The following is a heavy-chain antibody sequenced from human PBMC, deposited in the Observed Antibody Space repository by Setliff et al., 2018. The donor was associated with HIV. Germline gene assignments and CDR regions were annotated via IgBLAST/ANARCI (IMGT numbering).Heavy chain of an antibody. V-gene: IGHV4-34*01. D-gene: IGHD3-22*01. CDR1: GGSFSGYY. J-gene: IGHJ4*01. CDR2: INHSGST. CDR3: ARGTPGGHSSGYYYFDY. Sequence: PSETLSLTCAVYGGSFSGYYWSWIRQPPGKGPECIGEINHSGSTNHNPSLKSRVTISVDTSKKQFSLRLSSVTAADTAVYYCARGTPGGHSSGYYYFDYWGHGTLVTAPQ.